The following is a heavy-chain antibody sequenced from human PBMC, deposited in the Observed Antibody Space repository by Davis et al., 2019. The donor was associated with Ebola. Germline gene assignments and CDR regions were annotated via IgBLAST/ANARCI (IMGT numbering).Heavy chain of an antibody. J-gene: IGHJ6*02. CDR3: ARSILGYGMDV. V-gene: IGHV3-21*01. CDR2: ISSSSSYI. D-gene: IGHD6-6*01. Sequence: PGGSLRLSCAASGFTVSSNYMSWIRQAPGKGLEWVSSISSSSSYIYYADSVKGRFTISRDNAKNSLYLQMNSLRAEDTAVYYCARSILGYGMDVWGQGTTVTVSS. CDR1: GFTVSSNY.